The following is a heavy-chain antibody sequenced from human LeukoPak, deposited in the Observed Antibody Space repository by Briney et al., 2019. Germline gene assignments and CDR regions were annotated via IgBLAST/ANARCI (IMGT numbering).Heavy chain of an antibody. CDR3: ARDTAMVNWYFDL. CDR1: GGSISSGGYS. J-gene: IGHJ2*01. Sequence: SQTLSLTCAVSGGSISSGGYSWSWIRQPLGKGLEWIGYIYHSGSTYYNPSLKSRVTISVDRSKNQFSLKLSSVTAADTAVYYCARDTAMVNWYFDLWGRGTLVTVSS. CDR2: IYHSGST. D-gene: IGHD5-18*01. V-gene: IGHV4-30-2*01.